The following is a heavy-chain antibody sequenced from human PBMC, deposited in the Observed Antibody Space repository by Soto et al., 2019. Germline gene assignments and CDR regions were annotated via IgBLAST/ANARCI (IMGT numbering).Heavy chain of an antibody. CDR1: GYSVTSDSY. CDR3: ARVHVMVVAGSTLDY. CDR2: MYHGGTT. D-gene: IGHD2-15*01. J-gene: IGHJ4*02. Sequence: SETLSLTCLVSGYSVTSDSYWAWIRQSPGKGLEWIVSMYHGGTTFYNPSLKSRVTMSMDTSKNQFSLKLRSVTAADTAIYYCARVHVMVVAGSTLDYWGQGIPVTVSS. V-gene: IGHV4-38-2*01.